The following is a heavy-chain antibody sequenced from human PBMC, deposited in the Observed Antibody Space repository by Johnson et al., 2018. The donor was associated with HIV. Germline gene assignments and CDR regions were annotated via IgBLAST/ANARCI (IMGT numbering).Heavy chain of an antibody. CDR3: ARDLPWSSSWESDAFDI. J-gene: IGHJ3*02. Sequence: QVQLVESGGGVVQPGRSLRLSCAASGFTFSSYAMHWVRQAPGKGLEWVAVISYDGHNEYYADSVEGRFTVSRDNTKNTLYLQMNSLRAENTAVYYCARDLPWSSSWESDAFDIWGQGTMVTVSS. CDR2: ISYDGHNE. CDR1: GFTFSSYA. D-gene: IGHD6-13*01. V-gene: IGHV3-30*04.